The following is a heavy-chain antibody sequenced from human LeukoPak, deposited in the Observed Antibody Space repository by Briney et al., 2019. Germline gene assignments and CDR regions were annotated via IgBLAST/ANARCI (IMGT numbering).Heavy chain of an antibody. CDR1: GYTFTAYS. J-gene: IGHJ3*02. V-gene: IGHV1-3*01. CDR2: INADSGNT. D-gene: IGHD3-22*01. CDR3: ARSGYYGHHDAFDI. Sequence: ASVKVSCKTSGYTFTAYSIQWVRQAPGQSLEWMGWINADSGNTKYSQRFQGRVTFTRDTLASTAYMELRSLRSDDTAVYYCARSGYYGHHDAFDIWGQGTMVTVSS.